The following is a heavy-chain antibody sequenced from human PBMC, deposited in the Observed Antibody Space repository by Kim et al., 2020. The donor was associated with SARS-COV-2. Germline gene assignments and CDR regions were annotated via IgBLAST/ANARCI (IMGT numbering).Heavy chain of an antibody. V-gene: IGHV3-53*01. CDR3: ARDSPYYYDSSGSTPPQDWYYGMDV. CDR1: GFTVSSNY. Sequence: GGSLRLSCAASGFTVSSNYMSWVRQAPGKGLEWVSVIYSGGSTYYADSVKGRFTISRDNSKNTLYLQMNSLRAEDTAVYYCARDSPYYYDSSGSTPPQDWYYGMDVWGQGTTVTVSS. D-gene: IGHD3-22*01. CDR2: IYSGGST. J-gene: IGHJ6*02.